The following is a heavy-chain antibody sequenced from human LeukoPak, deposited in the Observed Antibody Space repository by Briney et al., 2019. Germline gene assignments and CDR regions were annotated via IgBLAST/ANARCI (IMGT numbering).Heavy chain of an antibody. CDR2: INPSGGST. V-gene: IGHV1-46*01. J-gene: IGHJ4*02. CDR1: GYPFTSYY. D-gene: IGHD3-10*01. CDR3: ARDPHNYSSGSPKYYFDC. Sequence: ASVKVSCKASGYPFTSYYMHWVRQAPGQGFEWMGIINPSGGSTSYAQKFQGRVTMTRDTSTSTVYMELSSLGSEDTAVYYCARDPHNYSSGSPKYYFDCWGQGTLVTVSS.